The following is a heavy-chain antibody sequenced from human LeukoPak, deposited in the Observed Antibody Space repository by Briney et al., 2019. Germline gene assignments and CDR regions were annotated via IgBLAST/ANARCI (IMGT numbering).Heavy chain of an antibody. J-gene: IGHJ4*02. D-gene: IGHD3-16*01. CDR1: GFTFSSYG. CDR2: IWYDGSNK. V-gene: IGHV3-33*06. Sequence: GGSLRLSCAVSGFTFSSYGMHWLRQAPGKGLESVAVIWYDGSNKYYADSVKGRFTISRDNSKNTLYLQMGSLRAEDTAVYYCAKGGSGGESEYWGQGTLVTVSS. CDR3: AKGGSGGESEY.